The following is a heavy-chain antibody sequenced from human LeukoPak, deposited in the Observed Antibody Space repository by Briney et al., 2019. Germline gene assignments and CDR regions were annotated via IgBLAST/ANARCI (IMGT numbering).Heavy chain of an antibody. CDR1: GFTFSSYW. Sequence: GSLRLSCAASGFTFSSYWMSWVRQAPGKGLEWIGYINYSGNTNYNPSLKSRVTISVDTSKNQFSLKVNSVTTADTAVYYCARMIAAAGTEYFDLWGRGTLVTVSS. V-gene: IGHV4-59*01. D-gene: IGHD6-13*01. J-gene: IGHJ2*01. CDR3: ARMIAAAGTEYFDL. CDR2: INYSGNT.